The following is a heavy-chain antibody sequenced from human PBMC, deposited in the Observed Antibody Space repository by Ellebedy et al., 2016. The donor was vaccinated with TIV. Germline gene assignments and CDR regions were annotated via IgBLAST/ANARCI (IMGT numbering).Heavy chain of an antibody. V-gene: IGHV2-26*01. CDR3: ARAAMFCGGDCTYKFDF. J-gene: IGHJ4*02. CDR1: GFSLTHILMG. Sequence: SGPTLVKPKETLTLTCTVSGFSLTHILMGVSWIRHPPGKALEWLAHISSTDERSYESSLKSRLTISKDTSKGQVVLTMTNMDPMETATYYCARAAMFCGGDCTYKFDFWGQGALVTVSS. D-gene: IGHD2-21*02. CDR2: ISSTDER.